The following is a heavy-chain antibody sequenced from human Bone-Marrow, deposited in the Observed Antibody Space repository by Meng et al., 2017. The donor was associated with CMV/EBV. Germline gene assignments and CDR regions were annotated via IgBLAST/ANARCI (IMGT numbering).Heavy chain of an antibody. CDR2: INHSGST. J-gene: IGHJ6*02. CDR1: GGSFSGYY. Sequence: SETLSLTCAVYGGSFSGYYWSWIRQPPGKGLEWIGEINHSGSTNYNPSLKSRVTISVDTSKNQFSLKLSPVTAADTAVYYCARTTVTTKGYYYGMDVWGQGTTVTVSS. D-gene: IGHD4-11*01. CDR3: ARTTVTTKGYYYGMDV. V-gene: IGHV4-34*01.